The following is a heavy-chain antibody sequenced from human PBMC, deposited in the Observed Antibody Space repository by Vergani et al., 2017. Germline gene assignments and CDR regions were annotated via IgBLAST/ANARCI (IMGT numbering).Heavy chain of an antibody. V-gene: IGHV3-23*01. J-gene: IGHJ4*02. D-gene: IGHD5-12*01. CDR3: VKDAGGYENFFDS. CDR1: GFTFSTYV. CDR2: LTGGGGST. Sequence: EVQLLESGGSLKQPGGSVRLSCAASGFTFSTYVMHWVRQAPGKGLEWVSALTGGGGSTYYADSFKGRFIISRDNSRDTLYLQMNSLRPEDTATYYCVKDAGGYENFFDSWGQEALVTVSS.